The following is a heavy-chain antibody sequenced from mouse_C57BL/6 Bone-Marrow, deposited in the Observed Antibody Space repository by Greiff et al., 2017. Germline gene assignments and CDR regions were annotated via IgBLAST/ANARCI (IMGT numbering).Heavy chain of an antibody. CDR3: ARHLHYYGSSYRFAY. CDR2: ISSGGSYT. D-gene: IGHD1-1*01. J-gene: IGHJ3*01. V-gene: IGHV5-6*01. Sequence: EVNLVESGGDLVKPGGSLKLSCAASGFTFSSYGMSWVRQTPDKRLEWVATISSGGSYTYYPDSVKGRFTISRDNAKNTLYLQMSSLKSEDTAMYYCARHLHYYGSSYRFAYWGQGTLVTVSA. CDR1: GFTFSSYG.